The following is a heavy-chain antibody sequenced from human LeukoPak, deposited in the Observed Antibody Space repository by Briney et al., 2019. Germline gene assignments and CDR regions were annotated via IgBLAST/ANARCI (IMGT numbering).Heavy chain of an antibody. CDR1: GFTFSSYA. J-gene: IGHJ4*02. Sequence: GGSLRLSCAASGFTFSSYAMSWARQAPGKGLEWVSAISGSGGSTYYADSVKGRFTISRDNSKNTLYLQMNSLRAEDTAVYYCAKDVNTPPHIVVVTALDYWGQGTLVTVSS. CDR2: ISGSGGST. CDR3: AKDVNTPPHIVVVTALDY. V-gene: IGHV3-23*01. D-gene: IGHD2-21*02.